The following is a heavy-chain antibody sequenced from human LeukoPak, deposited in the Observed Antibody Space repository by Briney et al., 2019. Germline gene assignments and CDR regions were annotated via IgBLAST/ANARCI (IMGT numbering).Heavy chain of an antibody. V-gene: IGHV1-69*06. CDR1: GGTFSSYA. Sequence: ASVKVSCKASGGTFSSYAISWVRQAPGQGLEWMGGIIPIFGTANYAQKFQGRVTITADKSTSTAYMELSSLRSEDTAVYYCASKWGRECSGGSRYHAFDIWGQGTMVTVSS. CDR3: ASKWGRECSGGSRYHAFDI. D-gene: IGHD2-15*01. J-gene: IGHJ3*02. CDR2: IIPIFGTA.